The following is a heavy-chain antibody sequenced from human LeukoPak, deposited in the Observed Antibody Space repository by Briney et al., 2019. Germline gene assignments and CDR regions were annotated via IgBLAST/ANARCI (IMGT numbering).Heavy chain of an antibody. Sequence: GGSLRLSCAASGFTVSSNYMSWVRQAPGKGLEWVSVIYSGGSTYYADSVKGRFTISRDNSKNTLYLQMNSLRAEDTAVYYCAREGLYCGGDCPTNAFDIWGQGTMVTVSS. CDR2: IYSGGST. D-gene: IGHD2-21*02. V-gene: IGHV3-66*01. CDR1: GFTVSSNY. CDR3: AREGLYCGGDCPTNAFDI. J-gene: IGHJ3*02.